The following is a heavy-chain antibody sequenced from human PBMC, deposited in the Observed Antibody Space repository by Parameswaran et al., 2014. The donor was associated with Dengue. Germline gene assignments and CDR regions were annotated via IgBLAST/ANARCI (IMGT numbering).Heavy chain of an antibody. D-gene: IGHD2-8*02. J-gene: IGHJ6*02. CDR2: INHGGST. Sequence: RWIRQPPGKGLEWIGEINHGGSTNYNPSLKSRVTISLDTSKNQFSLKLSSVTAADTAVYYCARGELVVYARQYYYGMDVWGQGTTVTVSS. V-gene: IGHV4-34*01. CDR3: ARGELVVYARQYYYGMDV.